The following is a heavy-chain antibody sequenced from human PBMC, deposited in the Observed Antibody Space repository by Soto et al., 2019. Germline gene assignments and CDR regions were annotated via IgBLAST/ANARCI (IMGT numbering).Heavy chain of an antibody. Sequence: GGSLRLSCAASGFTFSSYGMHWVRQAPGKGLEWVAVISYDGSNKYYADSVKGRFTISRDNSKNTLYLQMNSLRAEDTAVYYCANLPAMDYWGQGTLVTVSS. J-gene: IGHJ4*02. CDR1: GFTFSSYG. CDR2: ISYDGSNK. V-gene: IGHV3-30*18. CDR3: ANLPAMDY.